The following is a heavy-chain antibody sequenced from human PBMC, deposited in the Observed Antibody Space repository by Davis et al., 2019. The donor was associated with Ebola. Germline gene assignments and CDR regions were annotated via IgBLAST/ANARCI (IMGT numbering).Heavy chain of an antibody. CDR1: GYTFTTYS. J-gene: IGHJ4*02. V-gene: IGHV1-3*01. CDR3: ARTFVGGWLFDY. CDR2: INGGNGNT. D-gene: IGHD1-26*01. Sequence: ASVKVSCKASGYTFTTYSIHWVRQAPGQGLEWMGWINGGNGNTQYSQKFQGRVTMTRDTSAGTAYMEMSSLTSEDTAVYYCARTFVGGWLFDYWGQGTLVTVSS.